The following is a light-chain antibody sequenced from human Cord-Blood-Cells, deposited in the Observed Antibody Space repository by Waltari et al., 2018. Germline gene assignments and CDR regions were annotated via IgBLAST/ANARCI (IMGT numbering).Light chain of an antibody. CDR1: SSDVGGYNY. V-gene: IGLV2-11*01. CDR2: DGS. J-gene: IGLJ3*02. Sequence: QSALTQPRSVSGSPGQSVTISCTGTSSDVGGYNYVSWYQQHPGKAPKLMIYDGSKRPSGFPDRCAGAKSGNTASLTISGLQAEEEADYYCCSDAGSYTGVFGGGTKLTVL. CDR3: CSDAGSYTGV.